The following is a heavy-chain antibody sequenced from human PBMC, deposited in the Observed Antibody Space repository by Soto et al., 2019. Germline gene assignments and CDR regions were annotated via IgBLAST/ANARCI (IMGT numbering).Heavy chain of an antibody. D-gene: IGHD5-12*01. J-gene: IGHJ4*02. CDR3: ARVGYSGYDSGNFDY. CDR2: ISAYNGNT. V-gene: IGHV1-18*01. Sequence: ASVKVSCKASGYTFTSYGISWVRQAPGQGLEWMGWISAYNGNTNYAQKLQGRVTMTTDTSTSTAYMELRSLRSDDTAVYYCARVGYSGYDSGNFDYWGQGTLVTVSS. CDR1: GYTFTSYG.